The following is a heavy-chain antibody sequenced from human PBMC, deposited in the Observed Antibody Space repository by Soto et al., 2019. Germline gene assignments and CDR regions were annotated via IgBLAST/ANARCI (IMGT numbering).Heavy chain of an antibody. CDR1: GFTFSYYW. Sequence: EVQLVESGGGLVQPGESLRLSCAASGFTFSYYWMHWVRQAPGKGLVWVSRIHSDGSSTTYADSVKDRFTISRDNARNTLYLQRSSLRAEDTAVYYCARGDRGAFDLWGQGTVLTVSS. J-gene: IGHJ3*01. V-gene: IGHV3-74*03. CDR3: ARGDRGAFDL. CDR2: IHSDGSST. D-gene: IGHD1-26*01.